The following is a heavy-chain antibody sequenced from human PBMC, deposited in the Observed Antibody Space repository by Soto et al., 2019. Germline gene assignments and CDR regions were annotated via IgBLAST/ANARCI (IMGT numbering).Heavy chain of an antibody. CDR1: GFTFSSYS. Sequence: EVQLVESGGGLVQPGGSLRLSCAASGFTFSSYSMNWVRQAPGKGLEWVSYISSSSSTIYYADSVKGRFTISRDNAKNTLYPQLNSLRAEDTAVYYCARDPLEPPRNRFDPWGQCTLVNVSS. V-gene: IGHV3-48*01. J-gene: IGHJ5*02. CDR3: ARDPLEPPRNRFDP. CDR2: ISSSSSTI. D-gene: IGHD6-6*01.